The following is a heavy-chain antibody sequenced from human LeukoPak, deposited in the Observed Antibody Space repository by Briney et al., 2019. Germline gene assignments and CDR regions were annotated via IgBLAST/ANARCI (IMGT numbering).Heavy chain of an antibody. CDR3: ARVSSGLWGYYFDD. Sequence: QPGGSLRLSCAASGFTFSSYWMSWVRQAPGKGLEWVANIKQDGSEKYYVDSVKGRFTISRDNAKNSLYLQMNSLRAEDTAVYYCARVSSGLWGYYFDDWGQGTLVTVSS. CDR1: GFTFSSYW. D-gene: IGHD5-12*01. J-gene: IGHJ4*02. V-gene: IGHV3-7*01. CDR2: IKQDGSEK.